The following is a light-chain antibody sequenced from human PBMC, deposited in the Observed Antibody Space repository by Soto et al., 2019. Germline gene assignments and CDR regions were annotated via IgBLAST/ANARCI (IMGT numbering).Light chain of an antibody. J-gene: IGKJ5*01. CDR2: GAS. CDR3: QQYNDWPMT. Sequence: EIVMTQSPGTLSLSPGERATLSCRASQSVSSSYLAWYQQKPGQAPRLLIYGASSRATGIPDRFSGSGSGPEFILTISSLQSEDFAVYYCQQYNDWPMTFGQGTRLEIK. CDR1: QSVSSSY. V-gene: IGKV3D-15*01.